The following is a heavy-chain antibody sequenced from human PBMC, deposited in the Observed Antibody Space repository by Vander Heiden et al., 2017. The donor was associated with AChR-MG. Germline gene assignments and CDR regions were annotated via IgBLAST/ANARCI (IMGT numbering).Heavy chain of an antibody. V-gene: IGHV3-53*02. CDR2: IYSGGST. CDR3: SRGQTGTGYGMDV. D-gene: IGHD1-1*01. Sequence: EVQLVETGGGLIQPGGSLRLSCAASGFPVSSNYMSWVRQAPGKGLEWVSVIYSGGSTYYADSVKGRFTISRDNSKNTLYLQMNSLRAEDTAVYYCSRGQTGTGYGMDVWGQGTTVTVSS. J-gene: IGHJ6*02. CDR1: GFPVSSNY.